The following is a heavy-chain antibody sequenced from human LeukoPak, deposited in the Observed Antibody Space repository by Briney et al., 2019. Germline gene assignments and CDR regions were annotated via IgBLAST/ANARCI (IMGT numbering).Heavy chain of an antibody. D-gene: IGHD3-22*01. J-gene: IGHJ4*02. CDR1: GGSISSYSYY. V-gene: IGHV4-39*01. Sequence: TSETLSLTCTVSGGSISSYSYYWGWIRQPPGKGLECIVSIYYSGSTYYNPSLKSRVTISVDTSKNQFSLKLTSVTAADTAVYYCARHAIDGSGYYFDYFDYWGQGTLVTVSS. CDR2: IYYSGST. CDR3: ARHAIDGSGYYFDYFDY.